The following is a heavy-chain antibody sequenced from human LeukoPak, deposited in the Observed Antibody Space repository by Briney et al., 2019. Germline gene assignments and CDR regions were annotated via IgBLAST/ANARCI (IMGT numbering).Heavy chain of an antibody. CDR3: SGYSGYDYPRPFDY. Sequence: SETLSLTCAVYGGSFSGYYWSWIRQPPGKGLEWIGEINHSGSTNYNPSLKSRVTISVDTSKNRFSLKLSSVTAADTAVYYCSGYSGYDYPRPFDYWGQGTLVTVSS. CDR1: GGSFSGYY. D-gene: IGHD5-12*01. CDR2: INHSGST. V-gene: IGHV4-34*01. J-gene: IGHJ4*02.